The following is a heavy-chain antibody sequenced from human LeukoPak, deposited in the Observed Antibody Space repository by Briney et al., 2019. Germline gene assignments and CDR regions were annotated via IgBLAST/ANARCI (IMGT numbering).Heavy chain of an antibody. CDR2: ISYDGSNK. Sequence: GGSLRLSCAVSGFSFSTYWMSWVRQAPGKGLEWVAVISYDGSNKYYADSVKGRFTISRDNSKNTLYLQMNSLRAEDTAVYYCARGNPGDFDYWGQGTLVTVSS. CDR1: GFSFSTYW. D-gene: IGHD1-14*01. V-gene: IGHV3-30-3*01. CDR3: ARGNPGDFDY. J-gene: IGHJ4*02.